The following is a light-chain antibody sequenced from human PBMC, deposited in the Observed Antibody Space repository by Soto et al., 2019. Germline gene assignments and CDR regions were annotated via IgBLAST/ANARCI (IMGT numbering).Light chain of an antibody. CDR3: CSYAGSCTPRV. J-gene: IGLJ1*01. V-gene: IGLV2-11*01. Sequence: QSALTQPRSVSGSPGQSVTISCTGTSSDVGGYNYVSWYQQHPGKAPKLMIYDVSKRPSGVPDRFSGSKSGNTASLTISGLQAEDEADYYCCSYAGSCTPRVFGTGTKLTVL. CDR2: DVS. CDR1: SSDVGGYNY.